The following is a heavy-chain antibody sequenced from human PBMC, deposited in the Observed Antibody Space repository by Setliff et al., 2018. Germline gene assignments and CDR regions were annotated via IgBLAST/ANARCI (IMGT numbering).Heavy chain of an antibody. CDR1: GGSFSGYY. CDR2: IDQSGIT. CDR3: ARGRRITMIVVPPGVFDI. V-gene: IGHV4-34*01. D-gene: IGHD3-22*01. Sequence: SETLSLTCAVYGGSFSGYYWSWIRQPPGKGPEWIGEIDQSGITNYNPSLKNRVTISIDTSKNQFSLRLSSVTATDTAVYYCARGRRITMIVVPPGVFDIWGQGTMVTVSS. J-gene: IGHJ3*02.